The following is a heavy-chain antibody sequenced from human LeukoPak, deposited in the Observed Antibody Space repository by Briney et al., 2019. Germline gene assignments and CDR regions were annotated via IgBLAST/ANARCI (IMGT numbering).Heavy chain of an antibody. J-gene: IGHJ4*02. CDR1: GGSMTTYY. CDR2: IHYSGRT. CDR3: ARDNPTMITPSEY. Sequence: PSETLSLTCTVSGGSMTTYYWSWIREAPGKGLEWIGNIHYSGRTNYSPSLKSRVTISVATSKNQFSLKLRSVTAADTAVYYCARDNPTMITPSEYWGQGTLVTVSP. D-gene: IGHD3-16*01. V-gene: IGHV4-59*01.